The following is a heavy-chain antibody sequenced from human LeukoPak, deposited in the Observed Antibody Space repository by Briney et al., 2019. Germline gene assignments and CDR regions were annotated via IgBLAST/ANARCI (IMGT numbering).Heavy chain of an antibody. V-gene: IGHV1-8*03. CDR3: ATFLPGSYSSSWFGGYYFDY. CDR2: MNPNSGNT. CDR1: GYTFTSYD. Sequence: ASVKVSCKASGYTFTSYDINWVRQATGQGLEWMGWMNPNSGNTGYAQKFQGRVTITRNTSISTAYMELSSLRSEDTAVYYCATFLPGSYSSSWFGGYYFDYWGQGTLVTVSS. J-gene: IGHJ4*02. D-gene: IGHD6-13*01.